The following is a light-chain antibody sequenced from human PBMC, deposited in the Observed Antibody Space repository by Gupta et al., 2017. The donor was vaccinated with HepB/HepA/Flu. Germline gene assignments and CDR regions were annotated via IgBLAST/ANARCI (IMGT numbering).Light chain of an antibody. V-gene: IGLV2-14*03. CDR2: DVT. CDR3: SSYTKNNIQV. J-gene: IGLJ1*01. Sequence: QSALTQPASVSGSPGQSITVSCTGTMDDIVPYNYISWYRQQPGKAPTLIIYDVTFRPSGVSDRFSGSKSGNEASLIISGLHPEDEGNYFCSSYTKNNIQVFGTGTRVTV. CDR1: MDDIVPYNY.